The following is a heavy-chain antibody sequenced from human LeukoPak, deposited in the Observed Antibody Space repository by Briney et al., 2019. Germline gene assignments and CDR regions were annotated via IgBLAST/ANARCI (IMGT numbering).Heavy chain of an antibody. CDR1: GGSFSGYY. D-gene: IGHD6-13*01. V-gene: IGHV4-34*01. J-gene: IGHJ4*02. Sequence: SETLSLTCAVYGGSFSGYYWSWIRQPPGKGLEWIGEINHSGSTNYNPSLKSRVTISVDTSKNQFSLKLSSVTAADTAVYYCARALGIAAAGTTGFDYWGQGTLVTVSS. CDR3: ARALGIAAAGTTGFDY. CDR2: INHSGST.